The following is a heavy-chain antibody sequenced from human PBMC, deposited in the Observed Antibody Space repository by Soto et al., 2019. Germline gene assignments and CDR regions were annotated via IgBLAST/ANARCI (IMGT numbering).Heavy chain of an antibody. V-gene: IGHV3-48*02. CDR1: GFTFSSYS. Sequence: GGSLRLSCAASGFTFSSYSMNWVRQAPGKGLEWVSYISSSSSTIYYADSVKGRFTISRDNAKNSLYLQMNSLRDEDTAVYYCARETSGTYYYYYYGMDAWGQGTTVTVSS. CDR3: ARETSGTYYYYYYGMDA. CDR2: ISSSSSTI. J-gene: IGHJ6*02.